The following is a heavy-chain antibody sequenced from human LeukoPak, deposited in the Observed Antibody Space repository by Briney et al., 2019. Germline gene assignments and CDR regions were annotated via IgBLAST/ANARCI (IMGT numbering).Heavy chain of an antibody. CDR3: ARDRTTIIEAVVIVDVFDI. J-gene: IGHJ3*02. CDR1: GYTFTGYY. D-gene: IGHD3-3*01. Sequence: ASVKVSCKASGYTFTGYYIHWVRQAPGRGLEWMGWINPKSGEAKYAQNFQGRVTMTRGTSISTAYMELSRLRSDDTAVYYCARDRTTIIEAVVIVDVFDIWGQGTVVTVSS. V-gene: IGHV1-2*02. CDR2: INPKSGEA.